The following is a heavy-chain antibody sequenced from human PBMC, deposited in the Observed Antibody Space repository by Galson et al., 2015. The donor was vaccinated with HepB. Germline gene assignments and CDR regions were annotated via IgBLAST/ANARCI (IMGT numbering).Heavy chain of an antibody. CDR3: AKVYSSGWPDDAFDI. CDR2: ISHDGSNK. CDR1: GFTFSSYG. Sequence: SLRPSCAASGFTFSSYGMHWVRQAPGKGLEWVAVISHDGSNKYYADSVKGRFTISRDNSKNTLYLQMNSLRAEDTAVYYCAKVYSSGWPDDAFDIWGQGTMVTVSS. J-gene: IGHJ3*02. D-gene: IGHD6-19*01. V-gene: IGHV3-30*18.